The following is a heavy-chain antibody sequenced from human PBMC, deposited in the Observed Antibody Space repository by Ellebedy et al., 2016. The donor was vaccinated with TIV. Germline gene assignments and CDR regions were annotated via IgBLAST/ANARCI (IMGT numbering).Heavy chain of an antibody. CDR2: ISSSSSTI. Sequence: GGSLRLSCAASGFSVSSNYMTWVRQAPGKGLEWVSYISSSSSTIYYADSVKGRFTISRDNAKNSLYLQMNSLRAEDTAVYYCARVDYYYYGMDVWGQGTTVTVSS. J-gene: IGHJ6*02. CDR1: GFSVSSNY. V-gene: IGHV3-48*04. CDR3: ARVDYYYYGMDV.